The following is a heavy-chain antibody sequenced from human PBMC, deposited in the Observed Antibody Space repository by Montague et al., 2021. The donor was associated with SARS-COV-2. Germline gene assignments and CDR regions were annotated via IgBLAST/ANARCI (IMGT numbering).Heavy chain of an antibody. CDR3: ARDVRYYDFWSGRARTSPDY. CDR1: GYSISSGYY. V-gene: IGHV4-38-2*02. Sequence: SETRSLTCTVSGYSISSGYYWGWIRQPPGKGLEWIGSIYHSGSTYYNPSLKSRVTISVDTSKNQFSLKLSSVTAADTAVYYCARDVRYYDFWSGRARTSPDYWGQGTLVTVSS. D-gene: IGHD3-3*01. CDR2: IYHSGST. J-gene: IGHJ4*02.